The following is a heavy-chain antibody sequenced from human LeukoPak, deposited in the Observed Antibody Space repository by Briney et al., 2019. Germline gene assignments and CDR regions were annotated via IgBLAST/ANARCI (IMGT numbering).Heavy chain of an antibody. V-gene: IGHV3-9*01. CDR1: GFTFDDYA. CDR3: AKAVSSGYDSRNDY. J-gene: IGHJ4*02. Sequence: GGSLRLSCAASGFTFDDYAMHWVRHAPGKGLEWVSGISWNSGSIGYADSVKGRFTISRDNAKNSLYLQMNSLRAEDTALYYCAKAVSSGYDSRNDYWGQGTLVTVSS. D-gene: IGHD3-22*01. CDR2: ISWNSGSI.